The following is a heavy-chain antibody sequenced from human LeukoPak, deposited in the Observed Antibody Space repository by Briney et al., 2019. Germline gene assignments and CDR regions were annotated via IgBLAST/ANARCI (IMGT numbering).Heavy chain of an antibody. Sequence: GASLKISCQGSGSSFTSYWIGWVRQLPGKGLEWMGIIYPGDSDTRYSPSFQGQVTISADKSISTAYLQWSSLKASDTAMYYCARLGVVGATDPDYWGQGTLVTVSS. D-gene: IGHD1-26*01. CDR1: GSSFTSYW. CDR3: ARLGVVGATDPDY. J-gene: IGHJ4*02. V-gene: IGHV5-51*01. CDR2: IYPGDSDT.